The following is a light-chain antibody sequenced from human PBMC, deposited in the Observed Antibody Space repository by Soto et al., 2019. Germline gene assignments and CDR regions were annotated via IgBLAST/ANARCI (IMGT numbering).Light chain of an antibody. Sequence: QSVLTQPPSVSGAPGQRVTISCTGSSSNIGAGYDVHWYQQLPGTAPKLLIYGNTNRPSGVPDRFSGSKSGTSASLAITGLQAEDEADYYCQSYDSSQSVVLGGGTKLTVL. CDR3: QSYDSSQSVV. J-gene: IGLJ2*01. CDR2: GNT. V-gene: IGLV1-40*01. CDR1: SSNIGAGYD.